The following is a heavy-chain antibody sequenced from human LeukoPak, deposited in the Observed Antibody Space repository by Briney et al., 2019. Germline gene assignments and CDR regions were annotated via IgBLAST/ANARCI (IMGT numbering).Heavy chain of an antibody. J-gene: IGHJ4*02. CDR1: GYTFTSYY. D-gene: IGHD1-26*01. CDR3: ARGGLSGSYSFDY. Sequence: ASVKVSCKASGYTFTSYYMHWVRQAPGQGLEWMGIINPSGGSTSYAQKFQGRVTMTTDTSTSTAYMELRSLRSDDTAVYYCARGGLSGSYSFDYWGQGTLVTVSS. V-gene: IGHV1-46*01. CDR2: INPSGGST.